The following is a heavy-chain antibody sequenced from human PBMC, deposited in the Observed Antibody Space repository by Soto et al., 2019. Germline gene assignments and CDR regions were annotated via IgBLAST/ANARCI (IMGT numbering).Heavy chain of an antibody. V-gene: IGHV4-31*03. CDR2: IYYSGST. D-gene: IGHD7-27*01. J-gene: IGHJ3*02. Sequence: SETLSLTCTVSGGSISSGGYYWSWIRQHPGKGLEWIGYIYYSGSTYYNPSLKSRVTISVDTPKNQFSLKLSSVTAADTAVYYCARPNWGNAFDIWGQGTMVTVS. CDR1: GGSISSGGYY. CDR3: ARPNWGNAFDI.